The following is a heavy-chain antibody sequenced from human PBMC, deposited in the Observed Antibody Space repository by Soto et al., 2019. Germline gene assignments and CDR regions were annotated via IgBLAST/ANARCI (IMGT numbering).Heavy chain of an antibody. D-gene: IGHD3-22*01. J-gene: IGHJ4*02. Sequence: TGGSLRLSCAASGFTFSDYYMSWIRQAPGKGLEWVSYISSSSSYTNYADSVKGRFTISRDNAKNSLYLQMNSLRAEDTAVYYCARGRQGLLRFLLDYWGQGTLVTVSS. V-gene: IGHV3-11*05. CDR3: ARGRQGLLRFLLDY. CDR1: GFTFSDYY. CDR2: ISSSSSYT.